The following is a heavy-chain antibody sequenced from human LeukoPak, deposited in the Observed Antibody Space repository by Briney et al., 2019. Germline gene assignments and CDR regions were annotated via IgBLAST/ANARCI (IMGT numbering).Heavy chain of an antibody. CDR3: ARESWYCSSTSCYTNGFDY. D-gene: IGHD2-2*02. Sequence: GGSLRLSCAASGFTFSSYAMHWVRQATGKGLEWVAVISYDGSNKYYADSVKGRFTISRDNSKNTLYLQMNSLRAEDTAVYYCARESWYCSSTSCYTNGFDYWGQGTLVTVSS. J-gene: IGHJ4*02. CDR1: GFTFSSYA. CDR2: ISYDGSNK. V-gene: IGHV3-30-3*01.